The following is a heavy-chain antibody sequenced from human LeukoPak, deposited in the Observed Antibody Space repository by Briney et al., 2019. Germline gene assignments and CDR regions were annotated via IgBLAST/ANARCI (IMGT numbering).Heavy chain of an antibody. Sequence: GGSLRLSCAASGFTFRDYYMSWIRQAPGKGLECVSFIAGSGTIMFYADSVQGRFTISRDNAKDSLYLQMNSLRDDDTAVYYCARHLRLHFGDFYPPDNWGQGTLVTISS. J-gene: IGHJ4*02. CDR1: GFTFRDYY. CDR3: ARHLRLHFGDFYPPDN. CDR2: IAGSGTIM. D-gene: IGHD3-10*01. V-gene: IGHV3-11*01.